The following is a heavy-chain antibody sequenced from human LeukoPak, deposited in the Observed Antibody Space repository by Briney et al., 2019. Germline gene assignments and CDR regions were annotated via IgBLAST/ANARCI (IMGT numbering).Heavy chain of an antibody. CDR1: GFTFSSYS. D-gene: IGHD3-10*01. CDR3: AKDRHYSSNVFDY. J-gene: IGHJ4*02. V-gene: IGHV3-21*01. Sequence: PGGSLRLSCAASGFTFSSYSMNWVRQAPGKGLEWVSSISGSSSYIYYADSVKGRFTISRDNAKNSLYLQMNSLRAEDTAVYYCAKDRHYSSNVFDYWGQGTLVTVSS. CDR2: ISGSSSYI.